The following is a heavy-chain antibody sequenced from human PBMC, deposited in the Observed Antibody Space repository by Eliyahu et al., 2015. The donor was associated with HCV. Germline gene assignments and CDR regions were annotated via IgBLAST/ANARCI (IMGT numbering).Heavy chain of an antibody. CDR1: GGSINSDCCN. J-gene: IGHJ4*02. Sequence: QLQLQESGPGLLKPSETLSLTCTVSGGSINSDCCNWGWLRQPPGKGLEWIGSIYYTGTTYYSASLKSRVTVAIDTSKNQFSLKLSSVTAADTAVYYCARQSPWFLVDYYGQGALVTVSS. CDR2: IYYTGTT. D-gene: IGHD3-22*01. V-gene: IGHV4-39*01. CDR3: ARQSPWFLVDY.